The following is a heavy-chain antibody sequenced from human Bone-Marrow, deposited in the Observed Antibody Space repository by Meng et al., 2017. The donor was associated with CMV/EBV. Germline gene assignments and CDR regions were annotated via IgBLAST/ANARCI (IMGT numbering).Heavy chain of an antibody. CDR1: GFTFSSHA. V-gene: IGHV3-21*01. CDR2: TRGSGSMT. D-gene: IGHD5-12*01. J-gene: IGHJ4*02. CDR3: ARGRSIVGTIVQYYFDY. Sequence: GGSLRLSCGASGFTFSSHAMAWVRQAPGKGLEWVSTTRGSGSMTHYADSVKGRFAASRDNARNSLYLQMNSLRAEDTAVYYCARGRSIVGTIVQYYFDYWGQGTLVTVSS.